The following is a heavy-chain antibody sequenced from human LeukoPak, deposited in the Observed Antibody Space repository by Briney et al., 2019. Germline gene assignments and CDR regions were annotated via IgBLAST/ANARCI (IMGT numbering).Heavy chain of an antibody. Sequence: GGSLRLSCAASGFTFSNAWMSWVRQAPGKGLEWVGRIKSKTDGGTTDYAAPVKGRFTISRDDSKNTLYLQMNSLKTEDTAVYYCTTGKTEKAGYFDYWGQGTLVTVFS. V-gene: IGHV3-15*01. CDR1: GFTFSNAW. J-gene: IGHJ4*02. CDR2: IKSKTDGGTT. CDR3: TTGKTEKAGYFDY.